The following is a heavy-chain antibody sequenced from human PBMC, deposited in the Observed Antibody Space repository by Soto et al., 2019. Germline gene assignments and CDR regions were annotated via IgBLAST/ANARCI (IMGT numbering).Heavy chain of an antibody. V-gene: IGHV3-73*02. CDR1: GFTFSGSA. CDR2: IRSRVDGYAT. D-gene: IGHD6-6*01. J-gene: IGHJ2*01. Sequence: ELQLVESGGGLVQPGKSLKLSCAASGFTFSGSAMHWVRQAPGKGLEWLGRIRSRVDGYATVYAASVKGRFTISRYDSKNTAYLHMSSVKTAVTSRYYCATRPGVDGVTGWRYFDLLGRGTLVPVSS. CDR3: ATRPGVDGVTGWRYFDL.